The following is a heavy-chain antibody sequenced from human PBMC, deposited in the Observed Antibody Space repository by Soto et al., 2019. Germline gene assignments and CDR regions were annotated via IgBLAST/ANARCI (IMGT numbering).Heavy chain of an antibody. D-gene: IGHD4-17*01. CDR1: GFNFSGSA. J-gene: IGHJ4*02. CDR3: AARGGDSLQDI. Sequence: EVQLVESGGGLVQPGDSLKLSCAGLGFNFSGSALHWVRQPSGKGLEWVGGIRTRSKKFATSYATSVRGRFSLSRDDSKNTAFLQMNSLRDDDTGVYLCAARGGDSLQDIWGQGTLVTVSS. V-gene: IGHV3-73*01. CDR2: IRTRSKKFAT.